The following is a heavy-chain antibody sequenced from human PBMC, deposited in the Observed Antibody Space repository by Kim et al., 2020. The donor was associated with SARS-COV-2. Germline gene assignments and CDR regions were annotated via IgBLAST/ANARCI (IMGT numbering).Heavy chain of an antibody. J-gene: IGHJ4*02. CDR1: GFTFSSYA. CDR3: ARSYFDWLHFDY. CDR2: ISSNGGST. V-gene: IGHV3-64*01. D-gene: IGHD3-9*01. Sequence: GRSLRLSCAASGFTFSSYAMHWVRQAPGKGLEYVSAISSNGGSTYYANSVKGRFTISRDNSKNTLYLQMGSLRAEDMAVYYCARSYFDWLHFDYWGQGTLVTVSS.